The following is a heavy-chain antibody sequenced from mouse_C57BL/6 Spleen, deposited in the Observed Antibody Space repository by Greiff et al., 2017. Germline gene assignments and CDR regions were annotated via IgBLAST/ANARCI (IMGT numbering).Heavy chain of an antibody. CDR2: ISGGGGNT. CDR3: ARPLMVTTGYYFDY. Sequence: EVQLVESGGGLVKPGGSLKLSCAASGFTFSSYTMSWVRQTPEKRLEWVATISGGGGNTYYPDSVKGRITISRDNAKNTLYLQMSSLRSEDTALYYCARPLMVTTGYYFDYWGQGTTLTVSS. D-gene: IGHD2-2*01. J-gene: IGHJ2*01. CDR1: GFTFSSYT. V-gene: IGHV5-9*01.